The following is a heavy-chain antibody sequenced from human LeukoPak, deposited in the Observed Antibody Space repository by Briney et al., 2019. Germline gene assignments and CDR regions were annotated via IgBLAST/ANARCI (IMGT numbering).Heavy chain of an antibody. Sequence: GGSLRLPCAASGFTFSSYGMHWVRQAPGKGLEWVAVIWYDGTNKYYADSVKGRFTISRDNSKNTLYLQMNSLRAEDTAVYYCARTASRGPQSAESFHHWGQGTLVTVSS. V-gene: IGHV3-33*01. J-gene: IGHJ1*01. CDR3: ARTASRGPQSAESFHH. CDR2: IWYDGTNK. CDR1: GFTFSSYG.